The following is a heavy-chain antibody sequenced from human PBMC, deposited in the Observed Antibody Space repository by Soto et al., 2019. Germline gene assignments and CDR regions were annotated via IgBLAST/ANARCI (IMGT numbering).Heavy chain of an antibody. D-gene: IGHD1-26*01. V-gene: IGHV4-38-2*01. J-gene: IGHJ6*02. Sequence: SETLSLTCAVSGYSISSGYYWGWIRQPPGKGLEWIGSIYHSGSTYYHPSLKSRVTISGSTSKNQFSLKLSSVTAAETAVYYCARGGDHSGSYYYYYGMDVWGQGTTVTVSS. CDR1: GYSISSGYY. CDR3: ARGGDHSGSYYYYYGMDV. CDR2: IYHSGST.